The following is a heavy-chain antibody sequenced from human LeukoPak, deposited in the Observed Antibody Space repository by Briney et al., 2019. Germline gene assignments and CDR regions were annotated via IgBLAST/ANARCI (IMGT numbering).Heavy chain of an antibody. CDR3: ARTSYDFWSGYYNSYYYYYMDV. J-gene: IGHJ6*03. CDR2: IYYGGST. V-gene: IGHV4-39*01. CDR1: GGSISSSSYY. Sequence: SETLSLTCTVSGGSISSSSYYWGWIRQPPGKGLEWIGSIYYGGSTYYNPSLKSRVTISVDTSKNQFSLKLSSVTAADTAVYYCARTSYDFWSGYYNSYYYYYMDVWGKGTTVTVSS. D-gene: IGHD3-3*01.